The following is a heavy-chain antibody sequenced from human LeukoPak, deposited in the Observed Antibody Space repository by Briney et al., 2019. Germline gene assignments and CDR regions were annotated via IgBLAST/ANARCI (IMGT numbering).Heavy chain of an antibody. J-gene: IGHJ6*03. CDR2: ISSSSSTI. CDR1: GFTFSSYS. Sequence: GGSLRLSCTASGFTFSSYSMNWVRQAPGKGLEWVSYISSSSSTIYYADSVKGRFTISRDNAKNSLYLQMNSLRAEDTAVYYCARESYSSYMDVWGKGTTVTVSS. V-gene: IGHV3-48*01. CDR3: ARESYSSYMDV. D-gene: IGHD5-18*01.